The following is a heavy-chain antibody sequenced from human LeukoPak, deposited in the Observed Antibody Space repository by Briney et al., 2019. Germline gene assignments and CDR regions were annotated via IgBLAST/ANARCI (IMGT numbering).Heavy chain of an antibody. CDR1: GGSFSGFY. CDR3: ARVIAARFSKYYYYYYMDV. CDR2: INHSGST. D-gene: IGHD6-6*01. J-gene: IGHJ6*03. V-gene: IGHV4-34*01. Sequence: SETLSLTCAVYGGSFSGFYWSWIRQPPGKGLEWIGEINHSGSTNYNPSLKSRVTISVDTSKNQFSLKLSSVTAADTAVYYCARVIAARFSKYYYYYYMDVWGKGTTVTVSS.